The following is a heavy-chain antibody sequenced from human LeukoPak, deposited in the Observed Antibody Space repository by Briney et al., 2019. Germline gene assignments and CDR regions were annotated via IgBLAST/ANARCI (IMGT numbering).Heavy chain of an antibody. Sequence: GRSLRLSCAASGFTFSSYAMHWVRQAPGKGLEWVANIRPDGSDKYYVDSVKGRFIISRDNAKSSLSLQMNSLRVEDTAVYYCVRSGSSSVIFDLWGQGTLVTVSS. CDR1: GFTFSSYA. CDR2: IRPDGSDK. V-gene: IGHV3-7*01. CDR3: VRSGSSSVIFDL. J-gene: IGHJ4*02. D-gene: IGHD6-6*01.